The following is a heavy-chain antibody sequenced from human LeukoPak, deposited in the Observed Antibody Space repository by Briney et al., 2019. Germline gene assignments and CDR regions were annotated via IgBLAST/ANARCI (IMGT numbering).Heavy chain of an antibody. Sequence: PSQTLSLTCTVSGGSISSGGYYWSWIRQHPGKGLEWIGYIYYSGSTNYNPSLKSRVTISVDTSKNQFSLKLSSVTAADTAVYYCARDDPKAVAGLFDYWGQGTLVTVSS. CDR3: ARDDPKAVAGLFDY. V-gene: IGHV4-31*03. D-gene: IGHD6-19*01. J-gene: IGHJ4*02. CDR1: GGSISSGGYY. CDR2: IYYSGST.